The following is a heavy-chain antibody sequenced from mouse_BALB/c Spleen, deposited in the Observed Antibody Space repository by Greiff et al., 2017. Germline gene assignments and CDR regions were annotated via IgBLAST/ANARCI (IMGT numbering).Heavy chain of an antibody. V-gene: IGHV1-69*01. CDR1: GYTFTDYW. CDR3: ARSGDGSSMDY. CDR2: IDTSDSYT. Sequence: QVQLQQPGAELVMPGASVKMSCKASGYTFTDYWMHWVKQRPGQGLEWIGAIDTSDSYTSYNQKFKGKATLTVDESSSTAYMQLSSLTSEDSAVYYCARSGDGSSMDYWGQGTSVTVSS. D-gene: IGHD2-3*01. J-gene: IGHJ4*01.